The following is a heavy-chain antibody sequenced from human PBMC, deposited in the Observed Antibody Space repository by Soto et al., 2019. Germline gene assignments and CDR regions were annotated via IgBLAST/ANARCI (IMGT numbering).Heavy chain of an antibody. D-gene: IGHD2-2*01. CDR2: IKSKTDGGTT. CDR3: TTDCSSTSCPPDY. CDR1: GFTFSNAW. V-gene: IGHV3-15*01. Sequence: EVPLVESGGGLVKPGGSLRLSCAASGFTFSNAWMSWVRQAPGKGLEWVGRIKSKTDGGTTDYAAPVKGRFTISRDDSKNTLYLQMNSLKTEDTAVYYCTTDCSSTSCPPDYWGQGTLVTVSS. J-gene: IGHJ4*02.